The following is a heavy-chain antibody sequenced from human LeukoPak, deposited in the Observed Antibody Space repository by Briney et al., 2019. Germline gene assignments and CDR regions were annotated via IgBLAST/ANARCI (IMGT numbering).Heavy chain of an antibody. CDR3: ARGTTVEAFDI. CDR1: GGTFSSYA. D-gene: IGHD1-1*01. J-gene: IGHJ3*02. Sequence: ASVKVSCKASGGTFSSYAISWVRQAPGQGLEWMGWINPNSGGTNYAQKFQGRVTMTRDTSISTAYMELSRLRSDDTAVYYCARGTTVEAFDIWGQGTMVTVSS. CDR2: INPNSGGT. V-gene: IGHV1-2*02.